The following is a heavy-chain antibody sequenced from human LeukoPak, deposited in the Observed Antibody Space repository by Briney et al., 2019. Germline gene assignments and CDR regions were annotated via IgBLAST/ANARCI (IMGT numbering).Heavy chain of an antibody. CDR3: LVPAAIGHGMDV. V-gene: IGHV3-30-3*01. CDR2: ISYDGSNK. J-gene: IGHJ6*02. CDR1: GFTFSSYA. Sequence: PGRSLRLSCAASGFTFSSYAMHWVRQAPGKGLEWVAVISYDGSNKYYADSVKGRFTISRDNFKNTLYLQMNSLRAEDTAVYYCLVPAAIGHGMDVWGQGTTVTVSS. D-gene: IGHD2-2*02.